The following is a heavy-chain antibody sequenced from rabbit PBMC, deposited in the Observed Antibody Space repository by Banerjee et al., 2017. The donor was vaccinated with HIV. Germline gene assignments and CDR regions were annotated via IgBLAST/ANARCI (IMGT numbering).Heavy chain of an antibody. CDR3: VRETLDSGVWFDL. D-gene: IGHD1-1*01. Sequence: QEQLVESGGGLVQPEGSLTLTCIVSGFDFSSNGMCWVRQAPGKGPEWIACINPTGSITWYANWAKGRFTITRSTSLNTVTLQLTSLTAADTATYFCVRETLDSGVWFDLWGQGTLVTVS. CDR1: GFDFSSNG. CDR2: INPTGSIT. J-gene: IGHJ5*01. V-gene: IGHV1S47*01.